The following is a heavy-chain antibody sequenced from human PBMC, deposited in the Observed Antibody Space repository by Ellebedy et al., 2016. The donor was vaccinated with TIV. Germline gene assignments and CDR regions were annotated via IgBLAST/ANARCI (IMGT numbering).Heavy chain of an antibody. CDR2: IYPADSDT. CDR1: GYTFTTYA. J-gene: IGHJ4*02. Sequence: GESPKISXKASGYTFTTYAIAWVRQMPGKGLEWMGIIYPADSDTIYSPPFQGQVTLSVDKSINTAYLQWNSLKASDTAMYYCASRGYTYGYYLDYWGQGTLGTVSS. V-gene: IGHV5-51*01. CDR3: ASRGYTYGYYLDY. D-gene: IGHD5-18*01.